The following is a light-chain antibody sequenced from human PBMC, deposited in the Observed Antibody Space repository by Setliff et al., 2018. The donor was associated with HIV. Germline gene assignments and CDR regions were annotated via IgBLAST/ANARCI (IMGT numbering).Light chain of an antibody. Sequence: QSALTQPASMSGSPGQSITVSCTGTSSDVGGFNFVSWYQQHPGKAPRLMIYEVTNRPSGVSNRVSGSKSGNTASLTISGLQAEDEADYYCTSYANSSTYIFGTGTKVTVL. CDR3: TSYANSSTYI. V-gene: IGLV2-14*01. J-gene: IGLJ1*01. CDR2: EVT. CDR1: SSDVGGFNF.